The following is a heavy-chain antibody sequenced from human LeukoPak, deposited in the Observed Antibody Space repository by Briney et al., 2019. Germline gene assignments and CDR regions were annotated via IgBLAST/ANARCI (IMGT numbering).Heavy chain of an antibody. CDR3: ARVIRPGQPANRWGRDV. J-gene: IGHJ6*04. D-gene: IGHD5-24*01. Sequence: ASVKVSCKASGYIFTSYGFSWVRQAPGQGLEWMGWISAYNGNTNYAQKFQGRVTMTTDTSTSTAYMELRSLRSDDTAVYYCARVIRPGQPANRWGRDVGGKGPRSPSPQ. CDR2: ISAYNGNT. CDR1: GYIFTSYG. V-gene: IGHV1-18*01.